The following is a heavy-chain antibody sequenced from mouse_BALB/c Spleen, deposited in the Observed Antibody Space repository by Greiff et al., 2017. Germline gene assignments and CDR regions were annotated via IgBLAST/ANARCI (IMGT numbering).Heavy chain of an antibody. D-gene: IGHD1-1*01. Sequence: EVKLMESGGGFVKPGGSLKLSCAASGFTFSSYAMSWVRQTPEKRLEWVASISSGGSTYYPDSVKGRFTISRDNARNILYLQMSSLRSEDTAMYYCARGGYGSSYFDYWGQGTTLTVSS. CDR2: ISSGGST. CDR1: GFTFSSYA. CDR3: ARGGYGSSYFDY. J-gene: IGHJ2*01. V-gene: IGHV5-6-5*01.